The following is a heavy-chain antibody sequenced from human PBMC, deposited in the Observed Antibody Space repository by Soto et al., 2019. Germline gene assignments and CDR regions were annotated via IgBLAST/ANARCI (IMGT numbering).Heavy chain of an antibody. V-gene: IGHV1-2*04. CDR3: ATVYCSGGSCYPYYYYYYMDV. J-gene: IGHJ6*03. CDR2: INPNSGGT. CDR1: GYTFTGYY. Sequence: ASLKVSCKASGYTFTGYYMHWVRQAPGQGLEWMGWINPNSGGTNYAQKFQGWVTMTRDTSVSTAYMELSRLRSDDTAVYYCATVYCSGGSCYPYYYYYYMDVWGKGTTVTVSS. D-gene: IGHD2-15*01.